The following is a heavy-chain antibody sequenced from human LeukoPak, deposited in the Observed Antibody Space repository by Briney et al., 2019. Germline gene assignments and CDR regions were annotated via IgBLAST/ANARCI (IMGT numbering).Heavy chain of an antibody. J-gene: IGHJ4*02. CDR2: INHSGST. Sequence: SETLSLTCAVYGGSFSGYYWSWIRQPPGKGLEWIGEINHSGSTNYNPSLKSRVTISVDTSKNQFSLKLSSVTAADTAVYYCAREVGYDYVWGSYRQIRYFDYWGQGTMVTVSS. CDR1: GGSFSGYY. V-gene: IGHV4-34*01. D-gene: IGHD3-16*02. CDR3: AREVGYDYVWGSYRQIRYFDY.